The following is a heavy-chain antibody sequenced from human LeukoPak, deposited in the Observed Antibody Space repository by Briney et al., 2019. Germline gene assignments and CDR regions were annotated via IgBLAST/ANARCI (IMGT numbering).Heavy chain of an antibody. J-gene: IGHJ4*03. CDR1: GFTFSSDA. CDR2: ISGNGGST. V-gene: IGHV3-23*01. D-gene: IGHD3-22*01. Sequence: PGGSLRLSCAASGFTFSSDAMSWVRQAPGKGLEWVSAISGNGGSTYYADSVKGRFTISRDNSKNTLHLQMNSLRAEDTAVYYCSKSLGGNYYYSSCYYYSLGDRGQGTLVTVAS. CDR3: SKSLGGNYYYSSCYYYSLGD.